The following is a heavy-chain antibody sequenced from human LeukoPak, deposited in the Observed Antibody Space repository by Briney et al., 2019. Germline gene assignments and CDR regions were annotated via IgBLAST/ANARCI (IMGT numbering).Heavy chain of an antibody. CDR3: ARDVRGPHDF. Sequence: GGSLRLSCAASGFTLSNSWMHWVPQSPGKGLVWVSRIDPDGNTDYADSVKGRFTISRDNAKNTLYLQMNSLRAEDTAVYRCARDVRGPHDFWGQGTLVTVSS. D-gene: IGHD2/OR15-2a*01. J-gene: IGHJ4*02. CDR2: IDPDGNT. V-gene: IGHV3-74*01. CDR1: GFTLSNSW.